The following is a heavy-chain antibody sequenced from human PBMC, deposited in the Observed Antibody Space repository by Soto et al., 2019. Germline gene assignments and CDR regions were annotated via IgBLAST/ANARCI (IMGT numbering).Heavy chain of an antibody. CDR1: GGSISSSSYY. CDR2: IYYSGST. CDR3: ASLGGYYGSGSRIDY. J-gene: IGHJ4*02. Sequence: ETLSLTCTVSGGSISSSSYYWGWIRQPPGKGLEWIGSIYYSGSTYYNPSLKSRVTISVDTSKNQFSLKLSSVTAADTAVYYCASLGGYYGSGSRIDYWGQGTLVTVSS. V-gene: IGHV4-39*01. D-gene: IGHD3-10*01.